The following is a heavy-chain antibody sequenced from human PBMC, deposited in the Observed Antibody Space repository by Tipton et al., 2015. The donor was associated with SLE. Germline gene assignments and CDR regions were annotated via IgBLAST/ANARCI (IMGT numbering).Heavy chain of an antibody. Sequence: SGPEVKKPGSSVKVSCKASGGTFSSYAISWVRQAPGQGLEWMGGIIPIFGTANYAQKFQGRVTITADESTSTAYMELSSLRSEDTAVYYCAREGSNYYGSGSYSNYFDYWGQGTLVTVSS. J-gene: IGHJ4*02. V-gene: IGHV1-69*01. CDR2: IIPIFGTA. CDR3: AREGSNYYGSGSYSNYFDY. CDR1: GGTFSSYA. D-gene: IGHD3-10*01.